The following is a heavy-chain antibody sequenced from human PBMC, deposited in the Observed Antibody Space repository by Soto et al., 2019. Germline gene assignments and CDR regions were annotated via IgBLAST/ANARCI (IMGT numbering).Heavy chain of an antibody. V-gene: IGHV1-18*01. D-gene: IGHD1-7*01. CDR2: ISAYNGNT. CDR3: ARRNWNYGFYYYGMDV. CDR1: GYTFTSYG. Sequence: QVQLVQSGAEVKKPGASVKVSCKASGYTFTSYGISWVRQAPGQGLEWMGWISAYNGNTNYAQKLQGRVTMTTDTSTRKAYMELRSLRSDDTAVYYCARRNWNYGFYYYGMDVWGQGTTVTVSS. J-gene: IGHJ6*02.